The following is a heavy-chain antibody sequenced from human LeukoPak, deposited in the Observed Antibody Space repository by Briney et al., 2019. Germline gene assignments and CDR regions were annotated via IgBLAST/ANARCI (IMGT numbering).Heavy chain of an antibody. CDR3: ARGGGTYRELDY. CDR1: GFTVSSMY. V-gene: IGHV3-66*01. D-gene: IGHD3-16*01. CDR2: LYSGGST. J-gene: IGHJ4*02. Sequence: TGGSLRLSCAASGFTVSSMYMSWVRQAPGKGLEWVSVLYSGGSTYYADSVKGRFTISRDKSKNTVSLQMSSLRAEDTAVYYCARGGGTYRELDYWGQGTLVTVSA.